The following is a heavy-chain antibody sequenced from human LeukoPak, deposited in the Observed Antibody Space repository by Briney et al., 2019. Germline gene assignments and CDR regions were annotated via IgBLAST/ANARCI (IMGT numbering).Heavy chain of an antibody. J-gene: IGHJ4*02. Sequence: GGAPRLLRAGSGFPLSCFSKNRGRPAPGKGPEWVSYISSSGSAIYYVDSVKGRFTVSRDNAKNSLFLQMNSPRAEDTAVYYCVRVKGSYFDYWGQGALVTVSS. D-gene: IGHD2-15*01. V-gene: IGHV3-48*01. CDR1: GFPLSCFS. CDR3: VRVKGSYFDY. CDR2: ISSSGSAI.